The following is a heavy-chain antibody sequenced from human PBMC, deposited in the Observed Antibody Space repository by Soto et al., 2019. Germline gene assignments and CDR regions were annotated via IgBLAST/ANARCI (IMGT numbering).Heavy chain of an antibody. CDR2: IYPGGSDT. V-gene: IGHV5-51*01. CDR3: ARTATSTTVSMDV. J-gene: IGHJ6*02. Sequence: PGESLKISCKGSGYSFTSYWIGWVRQMPGKGLEWMGIIYPGGSDTRYSPSFKGQVTISADKSISTAYLQWNSLKASDTAMYYCARTATSTTVSMDVWGQGTTVTVSS. CDR1: GYSFTSYW. D-gene: IGHD4-17*01.